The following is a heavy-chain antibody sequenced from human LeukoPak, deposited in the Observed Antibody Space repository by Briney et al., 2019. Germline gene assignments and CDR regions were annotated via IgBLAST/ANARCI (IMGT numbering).Heavy chain of an antibody. CDR1: GFTFSSYA. CDR3: ARCGHDFWSGYFYYYYYYMDV. D-gene: IGHD3-3*01. V-gene: IGHV3-23*01. Sequence: GGSLRLSCAASGFTFSSYAMSWVRQAPGKGLEWVSAISGSGGSTYYADSVKGRFTISRDNAKNSLYLQMNSLRAEDTAVYYCARCGHDFWSGYFYYYYYYMDVWGKGTTVTVSS. CDR2: ISGSGGST. J-gene: IGHJ6*03.